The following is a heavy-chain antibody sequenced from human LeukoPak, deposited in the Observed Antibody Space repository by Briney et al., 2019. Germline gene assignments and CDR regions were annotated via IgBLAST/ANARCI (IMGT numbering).Heavy chain of an antibody. CDR2: IYYSGST. V-gene: IGHV4-39*01. CDR3: ARRGGYEQAFDY. CDR1: GGSISSSSYY. D-gene: IGHD5-12*01. Sequence: TSETLSLTCTVSGGSISSSSYYRGWIRQPPGKGLEWIGSIYYSGSTYYNPSLKSRVTISVDTSKNQFSLKLSSVTAADTAVYYCARRGGYEQAFDYWGQGTLVTVSS. J-gene: IGHJ4*02.